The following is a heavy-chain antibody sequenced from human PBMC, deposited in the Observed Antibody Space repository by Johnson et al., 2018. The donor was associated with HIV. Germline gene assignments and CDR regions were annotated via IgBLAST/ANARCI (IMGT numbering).Heavy chain of an antibody. D-gene: IGHD6-19*01. CDR1: GFTFSSYA. CDR3: AKGAQWLVLLDAFDI. Sequence: VQLVESGGGVVQPGRSLRLSCAASGFTFSSYAMHWVRQAPGKGLEWVALISCDGSKKYLADSVKGRLTISRGYSKNTLYLQMNSLRAEDTAVYYCAKGAQWLVLLDAFDIWGQGTMVTVSS. CDR2: ISCDGSKK. J-gene: IGHJ3*02. V-gene: IGHV3-30*04.